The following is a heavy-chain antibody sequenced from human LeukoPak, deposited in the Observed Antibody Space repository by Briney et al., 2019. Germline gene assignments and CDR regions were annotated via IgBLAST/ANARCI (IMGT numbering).Heavy chain of an antibody. CDR2: ISGSGGST. J-gene: IGHJ5*02. D-gene: IGHD6-13*01. Sequence: GGSLRLSCAASGFTFSSYAMSWVRQAPGKGLEWVSAISGSGGSTYYADSVKGRFTISRDNSKNTLYLQMNSLRAEDTAVYYCAKELIAAAGTWDRFDPWGQGTLVTVSS. V-gene: IGHV3-23*01. CDR3: AKELIAAAGTWDRFDP. CDR1: GFTFSSYA.